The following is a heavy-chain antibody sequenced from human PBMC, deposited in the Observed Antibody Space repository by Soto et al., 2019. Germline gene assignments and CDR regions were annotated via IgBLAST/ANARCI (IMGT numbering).Heavy chain of an antibody. V-gene: IGHV4-59*01. CDR3: ARDQGIAVAVFDY. Sequence: QPPGKGLEWIGYIYYSGTTNYNPSLKSRVTISVDTSKNQISLRLSSVTAADTAVYYCARDQGIAVAVFDYWGQGTLVTVSS. J-gene: IGHJ4*02. CDR2: IYYSGTT. D-gene: IGHD6-19*01.